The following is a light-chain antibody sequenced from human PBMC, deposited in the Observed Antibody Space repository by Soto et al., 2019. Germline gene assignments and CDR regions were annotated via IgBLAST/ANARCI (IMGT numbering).Light chain of an antibody. Sequence: EIVLTQSPGTLSLSPGEIATLSFSASQSVSSSYLAWYQHKPGQSPRLLIYGGSARATGIPARFSGGGSGAEYTLTISSLQSEDFAVYYCQQYDKWPRTFGQGTKVDIK. CDR2: GGS. CDR3: QQYDKWPRT. J-gene: IGKJ1*01. V-gene: IGKV3-15*01. CDR1: QSVSSSY.